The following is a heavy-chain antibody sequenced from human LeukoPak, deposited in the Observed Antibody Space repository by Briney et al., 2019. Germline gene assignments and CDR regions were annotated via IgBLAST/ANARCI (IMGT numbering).Heavy chain of an antibody. V-gene: IGHV3-9*01. CDR1: GFTFDDYA. D-gene: IGHD6-13*01. CDR2: ISWNSGSI. CDR3: AKGVSSSWYLFDY. Sequence: GGSLRLSCAASGFTFDDYAMHWVRQAPGKGPEWVSGISWNSGSIGYADSVKGRFTISRDNAKNSLYLQMNSLRAEDTALYYCAKGVSSSWYLFDYWGQGTLVTVSS. J-gene: IGHJ4*02.